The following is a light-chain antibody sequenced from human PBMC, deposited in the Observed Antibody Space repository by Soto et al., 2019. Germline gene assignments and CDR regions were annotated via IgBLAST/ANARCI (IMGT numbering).Light chain of an antibody. CDR1: QNIRTY. CDR3: QQALTVPRT. J-gene: IGKJ1*01. V-gene: IGKV1-39*01. CDR2: AAS. Sequence: DIEMTQSPAFLSASVGDRVTITCRASQNIRTYLRWYQQKRGKPPTVLIYAASTLQRGVPSRFTGSTTGTYFPLTISSLQPEDCATYCCQQALTVPRTFGLGTKVEIK.